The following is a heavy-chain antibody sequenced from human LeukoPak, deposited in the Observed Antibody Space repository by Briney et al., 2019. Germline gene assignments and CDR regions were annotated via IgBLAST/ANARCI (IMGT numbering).Heavy chain of an antibody. J-gene: IGHJ3*02. V-gene: IGHV3-21*01. D-gene: IGHD3-9*01. CDR1: GFIFSSYS. CDR3: ARDSGGGRHYFDWLLDAFDI. Sequence: PGGSLRLSCAASGFIFSSYSMNWVRQAPGKGLEWVSSISSSSSYIYYADSVKGRFTISRDNAKNSLYLQMNSLRAEDTAVYYCARDSGGGRHYFDWLLDAFDIWGQGTKVTVSS. CDR2: ISSSSSYI.